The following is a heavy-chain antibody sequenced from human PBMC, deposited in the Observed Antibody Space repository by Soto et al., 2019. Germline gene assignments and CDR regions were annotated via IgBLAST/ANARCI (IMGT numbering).Heavy chain of an antibody. D-gene: IGHD6-6*01. J-gene: IGHJ3*02. Sequence: VPLVESGGGLVKPGGSLRLSCAASGFTFSNAWMNWVRQAPGKGLEWVGRIKSKTDGGTTDYAAPVKGRFTISRDDSKNTLYLQMNSLKTEDTAVYYCTTRPGGSSAGGAFDIWGQGTMVTVSS. CDR3: TTRPGGSSAGGAFDI. V-gene: IGHV3-15*07. CDR1: GFTFSNAW. CDR2: IKSKTDGGTT.